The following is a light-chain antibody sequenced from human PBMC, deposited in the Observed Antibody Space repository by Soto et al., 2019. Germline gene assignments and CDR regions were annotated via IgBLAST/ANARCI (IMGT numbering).Light chain of an antibody. J-gene: IGKJ2*01. V-gene: IGKV1-6*01. CDR3: LQDYTYPFT. CDR1: QDIRKD. CDR2: GAS. Sequence: ALQMTQSPSSLSASVGDRVTITCRASQDIRKDLAWYQQKPGKAPQILIYGASTLQAGVASRFSGSGSATDFTLTISSLQPEDSAAYYCLQDYTYPFTFGQGTKLDIK.